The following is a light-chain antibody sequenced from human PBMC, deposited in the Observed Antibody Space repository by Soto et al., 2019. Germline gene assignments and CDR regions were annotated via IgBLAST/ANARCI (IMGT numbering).Light chain of an antibody. CDR2: DAS. CDR3: QQRSNWPWT. CDR1: QSVSNF. Sequence: EIVLTQSPATLSLSPGERATLACRASQSVSNFLAWYQHKPGQAPRLLISDASNRATGIPGRFSGSGSGTDFSLTISSLEPEDFAVFYCQQRSNWPWTFGQGTKVEIK. J-gene: IGKJ1*01. V-gene: IGKV3-11*01.